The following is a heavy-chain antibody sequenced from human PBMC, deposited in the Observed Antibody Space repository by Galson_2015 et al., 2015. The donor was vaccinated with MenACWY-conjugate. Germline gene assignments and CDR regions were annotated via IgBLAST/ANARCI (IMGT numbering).Heavy chain of an antibody. Sequence: SLRLSCAASGFTFSSYAMSWVRQAPGKGLVWVSRVNSDGRGTGYADSVKGRFTISRDNAKNMLFLQMNSLKVEDTAVYYCARSYVPGSDRKNYYMDVWGRGTTVT. V-gene: IGHV3-74*01. J-gene: IGHJ6*03. D-gene: IGHD3-16*01. CDR3: ARSYVPGSDRKNYYMDV. CDR1: GFTFSSYA. CDR2: VNSDGRGT.